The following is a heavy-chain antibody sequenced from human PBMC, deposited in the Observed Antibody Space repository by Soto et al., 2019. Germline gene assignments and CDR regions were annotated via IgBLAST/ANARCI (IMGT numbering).Heavy chain of an antibody. CDR2: INPSGGST. CDR1: GYTFTSYY. V-gene: IGHV1-46*01. Sequence: QVQLVQSGAEVKKPGASVKVSCKASGYTFTSYYMHWVRQAPGQGLEWMGIINPSGGSTSYAQKYQGRVPRTRDKPTSTGYMELSSQRPEDTAVYYCASLRITGTTVNWGQGTLVTVSS. D-gene: IGHD1-20*01. J-gene: IGHJ4*02. CDR3: ASLRITGTTVN.